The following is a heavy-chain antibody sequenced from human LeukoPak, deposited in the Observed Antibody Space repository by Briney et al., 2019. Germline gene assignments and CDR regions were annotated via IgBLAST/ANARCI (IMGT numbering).Heavy chain of an antibody. V-gene: IGHV3-21*01. J-gene: IGHJ4*02. CDR3: ARDYYDSSGYYYAGLDY. D-gene: IGHD3-22*01. CDR1: GFTFSSCS. CDR2: ISSSSSYI. Sequence: PGGSLRLSCAASGFTFSSCSMNWVRQAPGKGLEWVSSISSSSSYIYYADSVKGRFTISRDNAKNSLYLQMNSLRAEDTAVYYCARDYYDSSGYYYAGLDYWGQGTLVTVSS.